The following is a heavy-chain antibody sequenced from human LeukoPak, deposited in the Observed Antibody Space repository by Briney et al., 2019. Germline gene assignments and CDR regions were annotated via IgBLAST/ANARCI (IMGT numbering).Heavy chain of an antibody. V-gene: IGHV3-48*03. J-gene: IGHJ5*02. CDR1: GFTFSSYE. CDR2: ISSSGSTI. CDR3: ARAPTYYGSGLWFDP. Sequence: GGSLRLSCAASGFTFSSYEMNWVRQAPGKGLEWVSYISSSGSTIYYADSVKGRFTISRDNAKNSLYLQMNSLRPEDTAVYYCARAPTYYGSGLWFDPWGQGTLVTVSS. D-gene: IGHD3-10*01.